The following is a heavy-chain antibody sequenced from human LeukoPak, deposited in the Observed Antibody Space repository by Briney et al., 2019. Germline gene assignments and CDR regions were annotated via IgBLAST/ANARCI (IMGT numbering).Heavy chain of an antibody. CDR3: ARDSGSYYMVGFDY. CDR1: GYTFTGYY. Sequence: ASVKASCKASGYTFTGYYMHWVRQAPGQGLEWMGWINPNSGGTNYAQKFQGRVTMTRDTSISTAYMELSRLRSDDTAVYYCARDSGSYYMVGFDYWGQGTLVTVSS. V-gene: IGHV1-2*02. J-gene: IGHJ4*02. D-gene: IGHD1-26*01. CDR2: INPNSGGT.